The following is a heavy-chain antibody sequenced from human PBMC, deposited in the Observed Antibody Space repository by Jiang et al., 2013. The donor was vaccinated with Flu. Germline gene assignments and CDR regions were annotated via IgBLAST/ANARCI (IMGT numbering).Heavy chain of an antibody. J-gene: IGHJ3*02. CDR2: INPNSGGT. V-gene: IGHV1-2*04. CDR1: GYTFTGYY. Sequence: GAEVKKPGASVKVSCKASGYTFTGYYMHWVRQAPGQGLEWMGWINPNSGGTNYAQKFQGWVTMTRDTSISTAYMELSRLRSDDTAVYYCASSTAAGSHDAFDIWGQGTMVTVSS. D-gene: IGHD6-13*01. CDR3: ASSTAAGSHDAFDI.